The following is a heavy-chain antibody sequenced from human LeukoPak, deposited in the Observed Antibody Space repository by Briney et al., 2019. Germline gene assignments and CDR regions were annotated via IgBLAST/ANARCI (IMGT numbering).Heavy chain of an antibody. CDR2: IYPADSQT. CDR1: GDGFPNYW. J-gene: IGHJ4*02. D-gene: IGHD1-26*01. CDR3: ARLTGYFPGVHFDY. Sequence: GESLKISCKGSGDGFPNYWIAWVRQMPGKGLEWMGIIYPADSQTKYSPSFQGQVTISADQSINTAYLQWSSLKASDTAMYFCARLTGYFPGVHFDYCGQGTLVTVSS. V-gene: IGHV5-51*01.